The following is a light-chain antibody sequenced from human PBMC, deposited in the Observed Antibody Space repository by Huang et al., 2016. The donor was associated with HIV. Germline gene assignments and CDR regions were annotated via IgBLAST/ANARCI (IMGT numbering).Light chain of an antibody. J-gene: IGKJ2*02. CDR1: QSRLHSDGKPY. CDR3: MQSIHLRT. Sequence: IVMTQTPLSLSVTPGQPATISCKSNQSRLHSDGKPYLYWYLQRPVQSPQLLIYEVSSRVSGVPDRFSGSGSGTEFTLKISRVEAGDVGIYYCMQSIHLRTFGQGTNLEIK. CDR2: EVS. V-gene: IGKV2-29*02.